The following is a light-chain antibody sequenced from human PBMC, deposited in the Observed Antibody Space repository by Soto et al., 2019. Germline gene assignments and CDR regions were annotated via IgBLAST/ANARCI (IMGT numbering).Light chain of an antibody. V-gene: IGKV3-20*01. J-gene: IGKJ1*01. Sequence: EIVLTQSPGTLSLSRGERATRNCISSQSISTSSLAWYQQKPGQPPRFLIYGATSRATGIPDRFSGSGSGTDFTLTISRLEPEDFAVYYCQQYGDSPQTFGQGTKVDIK. CDR1: QSISTSS. CDR3: QQYGDSPQT. CDR2: GAT.